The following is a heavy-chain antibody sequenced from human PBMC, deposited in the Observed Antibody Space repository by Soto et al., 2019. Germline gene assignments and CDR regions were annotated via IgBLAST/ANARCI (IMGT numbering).Heavy chain of an antibody. CDR3: AKATTNGGWFNPFDS. J-gene: IGHJ4*02. CDR1: GFSFVNYA. V-gene: IGHV3-23*01. D-gene: IGHD6-19*01. Sequence: GGSLRLSCAASGFSFVNYAMNWVRQAPGKGLEWVSGLSGSGTSTYYADSVKGRFTISRDNSRDTLFLQMNSLTADDTAVYYCAKATTNGGWFNPFDSWGQGAPVTSPQ. CDR2: LSGSGTST.